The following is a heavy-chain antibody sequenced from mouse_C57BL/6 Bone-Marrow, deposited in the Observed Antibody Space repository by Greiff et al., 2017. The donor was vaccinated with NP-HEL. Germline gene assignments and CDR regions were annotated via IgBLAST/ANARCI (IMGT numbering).Heavy chain of an antibody. J-gene: IGHJ2*01. CDR3: ARDQDYGRFDY. CDR1: GFTFSSYA. Sequence: EVHLVESGGGLVKPGGSLKLSCAASGFTFSSYAMSWVRQTPEKRLEWVATISDGGSYTYYPDNVKGRFTISRDNAKNNLYLQMSHLKSEDTAMYYCARDQDYGRFDYWGQGTTLTVSS. V-gene: IGHV5-4*01. D-gene: IGHD2-4*01. CDR2: ISDGGSYT.